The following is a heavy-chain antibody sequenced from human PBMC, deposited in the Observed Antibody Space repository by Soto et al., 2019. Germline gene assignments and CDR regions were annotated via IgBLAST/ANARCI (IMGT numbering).Heavy chain of an antibody. J-gene: IGHJ4*02. D-gene: IGHD2-15*01. Sequence: PSETLSLTCTVSGDSITKSLYYWAWVRQTPGKGLEWIASIYYAGNAYYNPSLQSRATISVDASKNQFSLELQSVTAADSAVYYCARVPYYGSGGDGPYFFDYWGQGTLVTVSS. CDR3: ARVPYYGSGGDGPYFFDY. CDR1: GDSITKSLYY. CDR2: IYYAGNA. V-gene: IGHV4-39*01.